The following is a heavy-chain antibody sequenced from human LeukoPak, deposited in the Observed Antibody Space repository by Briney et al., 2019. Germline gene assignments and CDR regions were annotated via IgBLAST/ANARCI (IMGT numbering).Heavy chain of an antibody. CDR1: GGSFSGYY. J-gene: IGHJ4*02. V-gene: IGHV4-34*01. CDR3: AIPSSGRVKALDY. CDR2: INHSGST. D-gene: IGHD3-3*01. Sequence: PSETLSLTCAVYGGSFSGYYWSWVRQPPGKGLEWVGEINHSGSTNYNPSLKSRVTISVDTSKNQFSLKLSSVTAADTAVYYCAIPSSGRVKALDYWGQGTLVTVSS.